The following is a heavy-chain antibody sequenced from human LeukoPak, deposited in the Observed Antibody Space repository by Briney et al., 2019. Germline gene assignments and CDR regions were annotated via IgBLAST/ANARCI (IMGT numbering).Heavy chain of an antibody. CDR2: IYYSGST. D-gene: IGHD3-10*01. V-gene: IGHV4-59*01. Sequence: SETLSLTCTVSGGSISSYYWSWIRQPPGKGLEWIGYIYYSGSTNYNPSLQSRVTISVDTSKNQFSLKLSSVTAADTAVYYCAREVTMVRGVGWFDPWGQGTLVTVSS. J-gene: IGHJ5*02. CDR1: GGSISSYY. CDR3: AREVTMVRGVGWFDP.